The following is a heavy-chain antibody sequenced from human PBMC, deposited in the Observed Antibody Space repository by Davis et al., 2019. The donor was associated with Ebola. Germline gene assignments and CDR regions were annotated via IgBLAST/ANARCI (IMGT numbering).Heavy chain of an antibody. J-gene: IGHJ4*02. V-gene: IGHV3-53*01. CDR2: IYSGDWT. D-gene: IGHD3-10*01. CDR1: GFIVSSNY. Sequence: GESLKISCAAPGFIVSSNYMSWVRQAPGKGLEWVSIIYSGDWTIYADSVKGRFTVSRDNSKNTLYLQMNSLRAEDTAVYYCARSFYGSGSFDYWGQGTLVTVCS. CDR3: ARSFYGSGSFDY.